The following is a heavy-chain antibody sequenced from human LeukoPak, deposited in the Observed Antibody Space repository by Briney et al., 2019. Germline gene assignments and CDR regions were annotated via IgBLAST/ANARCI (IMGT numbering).Heavy chain of an antibody. D-gene: IGHD6-19*01. Sequence: GGSLRLSCAASGFIFSNYGMHWVRQAPGKGLEWVAFIRYDESNKFYADSVKGRFTISRDNSKNILFLQMNSPRAEDTAVYYCATMQWLEGVDWFDPWGQGTLVTVSS. CDR1: GFIFSNYG. CDR2: IRYDESNK. J-gene: IGHJ5*02. CDR3: ATMQWLEGVDWFDP. V-gene: IGHV3-30*02.